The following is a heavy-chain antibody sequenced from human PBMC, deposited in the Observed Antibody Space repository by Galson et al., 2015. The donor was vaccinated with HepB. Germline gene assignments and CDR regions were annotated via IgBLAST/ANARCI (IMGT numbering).Heavy chain of an antibody. D-gene: IGHD2-15*01. CDR1: GFTFSSYS. CDR3: ARVGQYCSGGSCYSDYYYYGMDV. Sequence: SLRLSCAASGFTFSSYSMNWVRQAPGKGLEWVAVISYDGSNKYYADSVKGRFTISRDNSKNTLYLQMNSLRAEDTAVYYCARVGQYCSGGSCYSDYYYYGMDVWGQGTTVTVSS. CDR2: ISYDGSNK. J-gene: IGHJ6*02. V-gene: IGHV3-30*03.